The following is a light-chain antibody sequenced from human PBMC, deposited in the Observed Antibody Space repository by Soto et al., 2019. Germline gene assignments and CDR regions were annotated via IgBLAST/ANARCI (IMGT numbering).Light chain of an antibody. CDR2: DAS. CDR1: QSVSSY. CDR3: QQRSNWRGT. V-gene: IGKV3-11*01. Sequence: EIVLTQSPATLSLSPGERATLSCRASQSVSSYLAWYQQKPGQAPTLLIYDASNRATGVPARFSGSVSGTDFTLTISILEPEDFAVYYCQQRSNWRGTFGQGTKLEIK. J-gene: IGKJ2*01.